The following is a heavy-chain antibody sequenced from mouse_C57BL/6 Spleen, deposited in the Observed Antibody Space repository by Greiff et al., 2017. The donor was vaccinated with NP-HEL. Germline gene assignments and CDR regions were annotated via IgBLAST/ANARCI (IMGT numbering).Heavy chain of an antibody. CDR1: GYTFTDYY. CDR2: IYPGSGNT. Sequence: VQLQQSGAELVRPGASVKLSCKASGYTFTDYYINWVKQRPGQGLEWIARIYPGSGNTYYNEKFKGKATLTAEKSSSTAYMQLSSLTSEDSAVYFCAREEAYSNYEYYYAMDYWGQGTSVTVSS. CDR3: AREEAYSNYEYYYAMDY. J-gene: IGHJ4*01. V-gene: IGHV1-76*01. D-gene: IGHD2-5*01.